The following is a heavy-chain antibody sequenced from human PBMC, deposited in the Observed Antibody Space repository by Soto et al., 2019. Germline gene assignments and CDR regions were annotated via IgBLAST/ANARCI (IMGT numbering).Heavy chain of an antibody. J-gene: IGHJ4*02. V-gene: IGHV3-30-3*01. Sequence: PGGSLRLSCAASGFTFSSYAIHWVRQAPGKGLEWVAVISYDGSNKYYADSVKGRFTISRDNSKNTLYLQMNSLRAEDTAVYYCARDLQKYSSSSGQFDYWGQGTLVTVSS. CDR2: ISYDGSNK. D-gene: IGHD6-6*01. CDR3: ARDLQKYSSSSGQFDY. CDR1: GFTFSSYA.